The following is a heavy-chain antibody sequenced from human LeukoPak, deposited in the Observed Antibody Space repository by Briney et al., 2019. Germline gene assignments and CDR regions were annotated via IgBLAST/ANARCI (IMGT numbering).Heavy chain of an antibody. Sequence: PSETLSLTCAVYGGSFSGYYWSWIRQPPGKGLEWIGEINHSGSTNYNPSLKSRVTISVDTSKNQFSLKLSSVTAADTAVYYCARGRRGSGSHYFDYWGQGTLVTVSS. CDR1: GGSFSGYY. J-gene: IGHJ4*02. D-gene: IGHD3-10*01. CDR2: INHSGST. V-gene: IGHV4-34*01. CDR3: ARGRRGSGSHYFDY.